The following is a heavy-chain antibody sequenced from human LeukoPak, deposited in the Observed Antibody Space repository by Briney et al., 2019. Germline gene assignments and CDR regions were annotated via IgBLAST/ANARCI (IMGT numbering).Heavy chain of an antibody. CDR2: IYTSGST. D-gene: IGHD6-6*01. Sequence: PSETLSLTCTVSGGSISSYYWSWIRQPAGKGLEWIGRIYTSGSTNYNHSLKSRVTMSVDTSKNQFSLKLSSVTAADTAVYYCASSLIAARDYCYYYMDVWGKGTTVTVSS. CDR3: ASSLIAARDYCYYYMDV. V-gene: IGHV4-4*07. J-gene: IGHJ6*03. CDR1: GGSISSYY.